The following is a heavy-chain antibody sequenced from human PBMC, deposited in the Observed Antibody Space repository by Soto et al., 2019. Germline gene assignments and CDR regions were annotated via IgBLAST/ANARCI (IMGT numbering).Heavy chain of an antibody. Sequence: SVKVSCKASGGTSSSYAISWVRQAPGKGLEWMGGIIPIFCTVNYAQKFQGRVTITADKSTSTAYMGLSSLRTEDTVVYYCARGSHPVGDCYYGMDVWGQGTTVTVSS. CDR1: GGTSSSYA. V-gene: IGHV1-69*06. CDR3: ARGSHPVGDCYYGMDV. D-gene: IGHD1-1*01. J-gene: IGHJ6*02. CDR2: IIPIFCTV.